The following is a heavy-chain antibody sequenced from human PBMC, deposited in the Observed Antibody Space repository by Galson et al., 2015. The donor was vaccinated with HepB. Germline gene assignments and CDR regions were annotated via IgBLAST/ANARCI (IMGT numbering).Heavy chain of an antibody. V-gene: IGHV5-51*01. CDR1: GYSFTSYW. CDR3: ARLRGYSSSWSRNPLYFDY. Sequence: QSGAEVKKPGESLKISCKGSGYSFTSYWIGWVRQMPGKGLEWMGIIYPGDSDTRYSPSFQGQVTISADKSISTAYLQWSSLKASDTAMYYCARLRGYSSSWSRNPLYFDYWGQGTLVTVSS. J-gene: IGHJ4*02. D-gene: IGHD6-13*01. CDR2: IYPGDSDT.